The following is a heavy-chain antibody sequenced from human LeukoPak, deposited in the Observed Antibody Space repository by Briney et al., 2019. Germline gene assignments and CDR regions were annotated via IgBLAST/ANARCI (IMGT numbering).Heavy chain of an antibody. J-gene: IGHJ4*02. CDR3: AKGVSSFDY. CDR2: ISDSGNT. D-gene: IGHD6-13*01. Sequence: GGSLRLSCAASGFTLSSYAMSWVRQAPGKGLEWVSAISDSGNTYHADSVKGRCTISRDSSKNTLYLQMNSLRAEDTAVYYCAKGVSSFDYWGQGTLVTVSS. CDR1: GFTLSSYA. V-gene: IGHV3-23*01.